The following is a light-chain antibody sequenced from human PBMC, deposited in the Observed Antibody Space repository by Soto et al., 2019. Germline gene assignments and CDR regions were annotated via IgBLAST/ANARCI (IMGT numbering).Light chain of an antibody. V-gene: IGKV3-15*01. J-gene: IGKJ5*01. Sequence: EIVMTQSPATLSVSPGERATLSCRASQSVSGNLAWYQQKPGKAPRLLIYGASTRATAIPARFRGSGSWTEFTLSTSSLLSDDFAVDYCQPYNNWHPFTCGQGTRLEIK. CDR2: GAS. CDR3: QPYNNWHPFT. CDR1: QSVSGN.